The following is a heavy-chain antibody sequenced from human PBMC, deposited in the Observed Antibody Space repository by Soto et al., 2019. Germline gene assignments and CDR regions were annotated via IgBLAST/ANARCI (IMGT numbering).Heavy chain of an antibody. CDR2: ISGSGGST. V-gene: IGHV3-23*01. Sequence: PGGSLRLSCAASGFAFSSYAMSWVRQAPGKGLEWVSAISGSGGSTYYADSVKGRFTISRGNSKNTLHLQMNSLRAEDTAVYYCAKDGLSVGQDGMDVWGQGTTVTVSS. J-gene: IGHJ6*02. CDR3: AKDGLSVGQDGMDV. D-gene: IGHD2-2*01. CDR1: GFAFSSYA.